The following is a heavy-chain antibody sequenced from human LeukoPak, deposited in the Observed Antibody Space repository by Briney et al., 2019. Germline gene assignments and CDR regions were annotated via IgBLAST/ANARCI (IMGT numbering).Heavy chain of an antibody. V-gene: IGHV1-8*02. CDR1: GGTFSSYA. CDR3: ARVNRGYSYGALDY. CDR2: MNPNSGNT. D-gene: IGHD5-18*01. J-gene: IGHJ4*02. Sequence: ASVKVSCKASGGTFSSYAISWVRQAPGQGLEWMGWMNPNSGNTGYAQKFQGRVTMTRNTSISTAYMELSSLRSEDTAVYYCARVNRGYSYGALDYWGQGTLVTVSS.